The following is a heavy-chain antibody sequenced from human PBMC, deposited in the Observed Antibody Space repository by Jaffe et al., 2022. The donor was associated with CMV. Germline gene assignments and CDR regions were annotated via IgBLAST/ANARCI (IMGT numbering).Heavy chain of an antibody. D-gene: IGHD2-15*01. CDR2: ISSSSSYI. CDR3: ARLIVVVVAANVGWFDP. Sequence: EVQLVESGGGLVKPGGSLRLSCAASGFTFSSYSMNWVRQAPGKGLEWVSSISSSSSYIYYADSVKGRFTISRDNAKNSLYLQMNSLRAEDTAVYYCARLIVVVVAANVGWFDPWGQGTLVTVSS. V-gene: IGHV3-21*01. CDR1: GFTFSSYS. J-gene: IGHJ5*02.